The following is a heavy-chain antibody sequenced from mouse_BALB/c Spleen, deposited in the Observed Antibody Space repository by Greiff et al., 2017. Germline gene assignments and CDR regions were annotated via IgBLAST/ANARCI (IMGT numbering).Heavy chain of an antibody. CDR1: GFTFSDYY. CDR3: AREVVGGFDY. J-gene: IGHJ2*01. D-gene: IGHD1-1*01. V-gene: IGHV5-4*02. CDR2: ISDGGSYT. Sequence: DVKLVESGGGLVKPGGSLKLSCAASGFTFSDYYMYWVRQTPEKRLEWVATISDGGSYTYYPDSVKGRFTISRDNAKNNLYLQMSSLKSEDTAMYYCAREVVGGFDYWGQGTTLTVSS.